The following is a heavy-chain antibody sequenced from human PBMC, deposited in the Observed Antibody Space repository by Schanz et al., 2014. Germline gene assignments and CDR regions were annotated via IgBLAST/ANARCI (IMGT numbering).Heavy chain of an antibody. J-gene: IGHJ5*02. CDR3: ARGGVVVVTAALNWFDP. V-gene: IGHV7-4-1*02. Sequence: VQLEQSGAEVKKPGSSVKVSCKASGGTFSSFGINWVRQPPGQGLEWMGWINTNNGDPTYAQGFTGRFVFSLDTSVSTAYLQISSLKAEDTAVYYCARGGVVVVTAALNWFDPWGQGTLVTVSS. D-gene: IGHD2-15*01. CDR1: GGTFSSFG. CDR2: INTNNGDP.